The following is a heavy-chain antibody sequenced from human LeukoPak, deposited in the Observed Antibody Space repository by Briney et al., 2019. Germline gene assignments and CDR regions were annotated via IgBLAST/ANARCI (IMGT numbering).Heavy chain of an antibody. CDR1: GGSFSGYY. J-gene: IGHJ4*02. CDR2: ISHSGST. CDR3: ARGLVGATVDY. D-gene: IGHD1-26*01. Sequence: SETLSLTCAVYGGSFSGYYWSWIRQPPGRGLEWIGEISHSGSTNYNPSLKSRVTISVDTSKNQFSLKLSSVTAADTAVYYCARGLVGATVDYWGQGTLVTVSS. V-gene: IGHV4-34*01.